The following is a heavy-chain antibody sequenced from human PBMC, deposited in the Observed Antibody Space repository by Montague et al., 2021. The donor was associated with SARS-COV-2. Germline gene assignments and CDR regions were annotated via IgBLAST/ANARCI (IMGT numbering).Heavy chain of an antibody. CDR2: IDWDDDK. Sequence: PALVKPTQTLTLTCTFSGFSLSTSGMCVSWIRQPPGKALEWLALIDWDDDKNYSTSLKTRLTISKDTSKNQVVLTMTNMDTVDTATYYCARTYYYGSGSDYTYYFDYWGQGTLVTVSS. V-gene: IGHV2-70*01. CDR1: GFSLSTSGMC. CDR3: ARTYYYGSGSDYTYYFDY. D-gene: IGHD3-10*01. J-gene: IGHJ4*02.